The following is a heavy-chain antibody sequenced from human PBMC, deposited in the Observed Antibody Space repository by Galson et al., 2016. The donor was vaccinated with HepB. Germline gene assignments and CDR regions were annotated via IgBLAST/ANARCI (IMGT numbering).Heavy chain of an antibody. CDR1: GFTFSSFA. D-gene: IGHD2-15*01. V-gene: IGHV3-23*01. CDR2: ISGSGGFT. CDR3: AKDPAGGYCSGGSGYY. J-gene: IGHJ4*02. Sequence: SLRLSCAASGFTFSSFAMSWVRQAPGKGLEWVSAISGSGGFTYYADSVKGRFTISRDNSKNTLYLQMNSLRAEDTAVYYCAKDPAGGYCSGGSGYYWGQGTLVTVSS.